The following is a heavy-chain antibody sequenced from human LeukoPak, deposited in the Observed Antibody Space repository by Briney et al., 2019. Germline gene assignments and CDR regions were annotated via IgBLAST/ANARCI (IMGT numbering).Heavy chain of an antibody. CDR3: ASFGISGRSSY. D-gene: IGHD2-21*01. Sequence: GGSLRLSCAASGFSFSSHWVHWVRQAPRKGLVWVSRISDDGSYTSNVDSVKGRFTISRDNVNNMLYLHMNSLRAEDTAVYYCASFGISGRSSYWGQGALVTVSS. CDR2: ISDDGSYT. J-gene: IGHJ4*02. CDR1: GFSFSSHW. V-gene: IGHV3-74*01.